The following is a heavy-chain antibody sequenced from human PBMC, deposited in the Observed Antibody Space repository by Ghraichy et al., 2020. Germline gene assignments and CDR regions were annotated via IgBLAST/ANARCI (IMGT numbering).Heavy chain of an antibody. D-gene: IGHD2-15*01. CDR3: VVDCSGDSCPH. Sequence: SVKGRFTISRDNAKNSLYLQMNSLRAGDTAVYYCVVDCSGDSCPHWGRGTLVTVSS. V-gene: IGHV3-21*06. J-gene: IGHJ4*02.